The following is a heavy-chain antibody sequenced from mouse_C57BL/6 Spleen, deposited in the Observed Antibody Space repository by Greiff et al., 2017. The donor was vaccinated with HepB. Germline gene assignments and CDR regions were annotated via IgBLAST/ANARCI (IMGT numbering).Heavy chain of an antibody. CDR1: GYTFTDYY. V-gene: IGHV1-26*01. CDR3: ARSLYYYGMDY. CDR2: INPNNGGT. Sequence: VQLQQSGPELVKPGASVKISCKASGYTFTDYYMNWVKQSHGKSLEWIGDINPNNGGTSYNQKFKGKATLTVDKSSSTAYMELRSLTSEDSAVYYCARSLYYYGMDYWGQGTSVTVSS. J-gene: IGHJ4*01.